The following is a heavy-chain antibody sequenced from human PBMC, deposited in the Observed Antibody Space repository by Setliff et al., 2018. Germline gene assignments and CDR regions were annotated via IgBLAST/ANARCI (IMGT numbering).Heavy chain of an antibody. CDR2: ISTYTGKT. J-gene: IGHJ4*02. CDR1: GYIFTTYG. D-gene: IGHD3-16*01. Sequence: ASVKVSCKASGYIFTTYGFNWVRQAPGQGLEWMGMISTYTGKTTYAQKFQGRVTMTTDTSTGTGYMELRSLRSDDTAVYFCARSRGPRVVLAADFDFWSQGTRVTVSS. CDR3: ARSRGPRVVLAADFDF. V-gene: IGHV1-18*01.